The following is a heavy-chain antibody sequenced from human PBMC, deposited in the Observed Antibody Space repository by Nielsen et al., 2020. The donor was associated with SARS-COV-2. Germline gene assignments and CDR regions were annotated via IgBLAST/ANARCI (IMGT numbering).Heavy chain of an antibody. CDR3: ARVTGPGGITGGAFDI. V-gene: IGHV4-30-4*01. J-gene: IGHJ3*02. Sequence: WIRQPPGKGLEWIGYIYYSGSTHYNPSLKSRVTISVDTSKNQFSLKLSSVTAADTAVYYCARVTGPGGITGGAFDIWGQGTMVTVSS. CDR2: IYYSGST. D-gene: IGHD1-14*01.